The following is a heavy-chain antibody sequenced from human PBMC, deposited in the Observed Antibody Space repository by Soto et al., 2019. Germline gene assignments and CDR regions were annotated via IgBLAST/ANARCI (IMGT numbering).Heavy chain of an antibody. Sequence: EVQLVESGGGLVQPGRSLRLSCAASGFTFDDYAMHWVRQAPGKGLEWVSGISWNSGSIGYADSVKGRFTISRDNVKNSLYLQMNSLRAEDTALYYCAKGYYDILTGYSLFDYWGQGTLVTVSS. D-gene: IGHD3-9*01. J-gene: IGHJ4*02. CDR3: AKGYYDILTGYSLFDY. CDR2: ISWNSGSI. V-gene: IGHV3-9*01. CDR1: GFTFDDYA.